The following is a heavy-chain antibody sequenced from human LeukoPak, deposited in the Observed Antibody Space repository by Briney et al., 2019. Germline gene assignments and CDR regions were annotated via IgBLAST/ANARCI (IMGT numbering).Heavy chain of an antibody. CDR3: ATRSTLTIFRPGAFDY. CDR2: IYYSGST. Sequence: HLETLSLTCTVSGGSISSSSYYWGWIRQPPGKGLEWIGSIYYSGSTYYNPSLKSRVTISVDTSKNQFSLKLGSVTAADTAVYYCATRSTLTIFRPGAFDYWGQGTLVTVSS. CDR1: GGSISSSSYY. V-gene: IGHV4-39*07. J-gene: IGHJ4*02. D-gene: IGHD3-9*01.